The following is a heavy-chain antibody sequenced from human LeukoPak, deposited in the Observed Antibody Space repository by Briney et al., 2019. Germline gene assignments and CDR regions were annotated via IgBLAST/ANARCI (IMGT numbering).Heavy chain of an antibody. CDR3: ARVRITMVRGANNWFDP. D-gene: IGHD3-10*01. CDR2: INHSGST. J-gene: IGHJ5*02. Sequence: SETLSLTCAVYGGSFSGYYWSWIRQPPGKGLEWIGEINHSGSTNYNPSLKSRVTISVDTSKNQFSLKLSSVTAADTAVYYCARVRITMVRGANNWFDPWGQGTLVTVSS. V-gene: IGHV4-34*01. CDR1: GGSFSGYY.